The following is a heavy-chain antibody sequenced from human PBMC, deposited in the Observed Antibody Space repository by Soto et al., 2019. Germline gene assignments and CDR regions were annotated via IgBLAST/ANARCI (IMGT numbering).Heavy chain of an antibody. CDR2: IWNDGSYK. CDR1: GFTFGTYT. Sequence: HPGGSLRLSCAASGFTFGTYTMNWVRQVPGKGLEWVSGIWNDGSYKDYEESVKGRFSVSRDNSKNTLYLQMNSLRAEDTAVYYCARSFGMAGRYFYYYGLDVWGQGTTVTVSS. CDR3: ARSFGMAGRYFYYYGLDV. V-gene: IGHV3-33*08. J-gene: IGHJ6*02. D-gene: IGHD6-13*01.